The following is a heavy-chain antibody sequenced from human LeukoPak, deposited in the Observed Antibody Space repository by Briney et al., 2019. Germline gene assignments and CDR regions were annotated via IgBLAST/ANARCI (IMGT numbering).Heavy chain of an antibody. CDR2: IKEDGSEK. Sequence: GGSLRLSSAASGFTFSGYWMNWVRQAPGKGLEWVANIKEDGSEKYYVDSVKGRFAISRDNAKNSLYLQMNSLRGEDTAVYYCARLRGGSYFDYWGQGTLVTVSS. V-gene: IGHV3-7*04. CDR1: GFTFSGYW. CDR3: ARLRGGSYFDY. D-gene: IGHD3-16*01. J-gene: IGHJ4*02.